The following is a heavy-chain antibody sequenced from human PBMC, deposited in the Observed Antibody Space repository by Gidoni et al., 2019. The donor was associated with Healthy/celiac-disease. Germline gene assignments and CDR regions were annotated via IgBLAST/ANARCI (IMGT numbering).Heavy chain of an antibody. CDR2: ISGSGGST. D-gene: IGHD6-19*01. V-gene: IGHV3-23*01. CDR3: AKDHVAGEYYYYYGMDV. Sequence: EVQLLVSGGGLVQPGGSLRLSCAASGFTFSSYAMSWVRQAPAKGLEWVSAISGSGGSTYYADSVKGRFTISRDNSKNTLYLQMNSLRAEDTAVYYCAKDHVAGEYYYYYGMDVWGQGTTVTVSS. J-gene: IGHJ6*02. CDR1: GFTFSSYA.